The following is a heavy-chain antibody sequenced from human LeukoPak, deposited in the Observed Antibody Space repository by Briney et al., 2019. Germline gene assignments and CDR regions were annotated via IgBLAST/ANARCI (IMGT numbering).Heavy chain of an antibody. CDR3: ATISAGPGDY. CDR2: ISSSGSSI. J-gene: IGHJ4*02. CDR1: GFSFSSYE. D-gene: IGHD6-6*01. V-gene: IGHV3-48*03. Sequence: PGGSLRLSCAASGFSFSSYEMNWVRQAPGKGLEWVSYISSSGSSIYYADSVKGRFTISRDNSKNTLYLQMNSLRAEDTALYYCATISAGPGDYWGQGTLVTVSS.